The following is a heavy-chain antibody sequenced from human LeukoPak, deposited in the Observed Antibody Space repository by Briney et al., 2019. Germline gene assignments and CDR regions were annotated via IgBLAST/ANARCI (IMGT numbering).Heavy chain of an antibody. J-gene: IGHJ3*02. V-gene: IGHV1-46*01. CDR1: GDTFTGYY. CDR3: ARAGPNNYYDSSGYALAFDI. D-gene: IGHD3-22*01. CDR2: INPSGGST. Sequence: ASVKVSCKASGDTFTGYYMHWVRQAPGQGLEWMGRINPSGGSTSYAQKFQGRVTMTRDTSTSTVYMELSSLRSEDTAVYYCARAGPNNYYDSSGYALAFDIWGQGTMVTVSS.